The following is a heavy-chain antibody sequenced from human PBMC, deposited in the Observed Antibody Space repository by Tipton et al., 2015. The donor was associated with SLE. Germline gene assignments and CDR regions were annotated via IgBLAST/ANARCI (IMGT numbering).Heavy chain of an antibody. CDR1: GGSISNSDYY. J-gene: IGHJ6*03. CDR2: VHYSGAT. D-gene: IGHD7-27*01. Sequence: PGLVKPSETLSLTCTVSGGSISNSDYYWGWIRQPPGKGLEWIGGVHYSGATYYNPSLKSRLTLLVDTSKNQFSLNLRSMTAADTAVYSCARVQLTGPYNYYLTYMDVWGKGTTVTVSS. V-gene: IGHV4-39*07. CDR3: ARVQLTGPYNYYLTYMDV.